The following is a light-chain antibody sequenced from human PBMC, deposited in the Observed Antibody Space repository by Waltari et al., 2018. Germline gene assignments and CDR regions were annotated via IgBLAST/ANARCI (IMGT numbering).Light chain of an antibody. CDR2: DVS. CDR3: CSHAGSSTWV. V-gene: IGLV2-23*02. CDR1: SSDVGNYHL. Sequence: QSALTQPAPVSGSPGQSITISCTGTSSDVGNYHLVSWYQQHPGKAPKLMIYDVSKRNSGVAHRFSGSKSDNTAPLTISGLQAEDEADYYSCSHAGSSTWVFGGGTKLTVL. J-gene: IGLJ3*02.